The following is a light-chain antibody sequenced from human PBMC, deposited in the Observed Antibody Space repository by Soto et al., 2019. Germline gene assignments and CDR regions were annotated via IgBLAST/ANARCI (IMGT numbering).Light chain of an antibody. CDR3: QQYNNWPPYT. CDR2: AAS. Sequence: EIVMTQSPATLSVSPGERATLSCRASQSVSSNLAWYQQKPGQAPRLLIYAASTRATCIPARFSGSGSGTEFTLTISSLQSEDFALYYCQQYNNWPPYTFGQGTKLEIK. V-gene: IGKV3-15*01. J-gene: IGKJ2*01. CDR1: QSVSSN.